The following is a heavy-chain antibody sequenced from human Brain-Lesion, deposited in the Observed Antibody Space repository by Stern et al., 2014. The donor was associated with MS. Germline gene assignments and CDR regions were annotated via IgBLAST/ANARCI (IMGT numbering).Heavy chain of an antibody. CDR2: IFNSGST. CDR1: GGSISSGGYY. D-gene: IGHD2-2*01. V-gene: IGHV4-61*02. CDR3: ARGRVVPGFQYYATDV. Sequence: QLQLQESGPGLVKPSQTLSLSCTVSGGSISSGGYYWSWIRQPAGKGLEWIGRIFNSGSTNYNPSLKSRVTLSKDTSKTQFSLRLNSMTAADTAVYYCARGRVVPGFQYYATDVWGQGTTVIVSS. J-gene: IGHJ6*02.